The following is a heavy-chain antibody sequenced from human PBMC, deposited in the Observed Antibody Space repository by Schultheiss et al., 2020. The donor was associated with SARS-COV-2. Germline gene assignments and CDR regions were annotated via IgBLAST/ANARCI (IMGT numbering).Heavy chain of an antibody. Sequence: SETLSLTCAVSGGSISSSNWWSWVRQPPGKGLEWIGSIYHSGSTYYNPSLKSRVTISVDTSKNQFSLKLSSVTAADTAVYYCARGRWESTVTGGGYYYYYGMDVWGQGTTVTVSS. CDR1: GGSISSSNW. CDR3: ARGRWESTVTGGGYYYYYGMDV. CDR2: IYHSGST. D-gene: IGHD4-17*01. V-gene: IGHV4-4*02. J-gene: IGHJ6*02.